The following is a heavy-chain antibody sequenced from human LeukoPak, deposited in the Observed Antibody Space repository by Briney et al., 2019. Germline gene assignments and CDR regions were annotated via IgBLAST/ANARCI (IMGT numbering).Heavy chain of an antibody. CDR1: GGTFSSYA. Sequence: SVTVSCTASGGTFSSYAISWVRQAPGQGLEWMGGIIPIFGTANYAQKFQGRVTITADESTSTAYMELSSLRSEDTAVYYCARDQGGYAAAGDFDYWGQGTLVTVSS. J-gene: IGHJ4*02. V-gene: IGHV1-69*13. CDR2: IIPIFGTA. CDR3: ARDQGGYAAAGDFDY. D-gene: IGHD6-13*01.